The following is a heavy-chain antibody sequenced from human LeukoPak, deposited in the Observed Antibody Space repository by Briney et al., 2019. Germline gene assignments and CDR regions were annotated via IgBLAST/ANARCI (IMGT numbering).Heavy chain of an antibody. V-gene: IGHV3-74*01. CDR3: ARAWGIDY. D-gene: IGHD7-27*01. Sequence: PGGSLRLSCAAPGFIFDNYAIHWVRQVPGKGLVWVSRIKSDGSSTRYADSVKGRFTISRDNAKSTLYLQMNSLRAEDTAVYYCARAWGIDYWGQGTLVTVSS. CDR1: GFIFDNYA. J-gene: IGHJ4*02. CDR2: IKSDGSST.